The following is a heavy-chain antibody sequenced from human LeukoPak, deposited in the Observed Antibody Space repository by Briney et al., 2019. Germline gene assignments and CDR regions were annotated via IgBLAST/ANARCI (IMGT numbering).Heavy chain of an antibody. CDR1: GFTFSSHT. V-gene: IGHV3-21*01. J-gene: IGHJ3*01. Sequence: GSLRLSCAASGFTFSSHTMNWVRQAPGKGLEWVSSISSTSTSIYHADSVKGRFTISRDNTKNSLYLQTDSLRAEDTAVYYCARGFRAFDFWAQGTMVTVSS. CDR3: ARGFRAFDF. CDR2: ISSTSTSI.